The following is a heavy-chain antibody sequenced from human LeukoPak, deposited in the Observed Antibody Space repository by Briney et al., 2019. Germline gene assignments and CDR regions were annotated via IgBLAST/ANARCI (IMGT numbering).Heavy chain of an antibody. CDR2: IYYSGST. Sequence: SETLSLTCTVSGGSISTYYWSWIRKPPGKGLEWIGYIYYSGSTNYNPSLKSRVTISVDTSKNQFSLNLSSATAADTTVYYCARDSSSSWHFDVWGRGTLVTVSS. CDR3: ARDSSSSWHFDV. D-gene: IGHD6-13*01. V-gene: IGHV4-59*01. J-gene: IGHJ2*01. CDR1: GGSISTYY.